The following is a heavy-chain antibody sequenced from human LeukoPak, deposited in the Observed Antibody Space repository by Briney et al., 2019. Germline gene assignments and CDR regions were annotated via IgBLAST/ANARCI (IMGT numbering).Heavy chain of an antibody. CDR3: ARGPHSSGWGGFDY. Sequence: ASVKVSCKASGYTFTGYYMHWVRQAPGQGLEWMGWINPNSGGTNYAQKFQGRVTMTRDTSISTAYMELSRLRSDDTAVYYCARGPHSSGWGGFDYWGQGALVTVSS. V-gene: IGHV1-2*02. D-gene: IGHD6-19*01. CDR1: GYTFTGYY. J-gene: IGHJ4*02. CDR2: INPNSGGT.